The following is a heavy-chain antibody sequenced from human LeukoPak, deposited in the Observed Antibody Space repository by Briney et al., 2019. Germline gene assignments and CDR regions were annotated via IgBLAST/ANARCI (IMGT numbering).Heavy chain of an antibody. D-gene: IGHD2-2*02. V-gene: IGHV3-23*01. CDR1: GFTFSSYA. CDR2: ISGSGGST. J-gene: IGHJ6*03. CDR3: ARALPHYTVRYYYYMDV. Sequence: PGGSLRLSCAASGFTFSSYAMSWVRQAPGKGLEWVSAISGSGGSTYYADSVKGRFTISRDNSKNTLYLQMNSLRAEDTAVYYCARALPHYTVRYYYYMDVWGKGTTVTVSS.